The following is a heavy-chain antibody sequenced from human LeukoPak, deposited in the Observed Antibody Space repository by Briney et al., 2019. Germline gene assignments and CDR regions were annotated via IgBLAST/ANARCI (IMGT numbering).Heavy chain of an antibody. D-gene: IGHD2-2*01. J-gene: IGHJ5*02. CDR2: ISGSGGST. CDR1: GFTFSSYA. Sequence: PGGSLRLSCAVSGFTFSSYAMSWVRQAPGKGLEWVSAISGSGGSTYYADSVKGRFTISRDNSKNTLYLQMNSLRAEDTAVYYCAKGLPVPAAPQPWFDPWGQGTLVTVSS. V-gene: IGHV3-23*01. CDR3: AKGLPVPAAPQPWFDP.